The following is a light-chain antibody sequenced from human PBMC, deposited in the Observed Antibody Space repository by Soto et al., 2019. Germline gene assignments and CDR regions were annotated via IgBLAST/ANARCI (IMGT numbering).Light chain of an antibody. J-gene: IGKJ5*01. Sequence: EILLTQSQATLSLSPGERATLSCRASQSVSGYLAWYQRKPGQAPRLLIYGTSSRAAGIPDRFSGSGSGTDFTLTISRREHEDFVVYYCQQYDSSPFTFGQGTRLEIK. CDR2: GTS. V-gene: IGKV3-20*01. CDR1: QSVSGY. CDR3: QQYDSSPFT.